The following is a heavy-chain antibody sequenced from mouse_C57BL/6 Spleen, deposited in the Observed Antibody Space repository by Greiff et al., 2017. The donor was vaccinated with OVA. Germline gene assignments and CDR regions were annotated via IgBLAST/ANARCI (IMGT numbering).Heavy chain of an antibody. J-gene: IGHJ4*01. CDR1: GFTFSDYY. Sequence: EVHLVESEGGLVQPGSSMKLSCTASGFTFSDYYMAWVRQVPEKGLEWVANINYDGSSTYYLDSLKSRFIISRDNAKNILYLQMSSLKSEDTATYYCARDRGGLYYYAVDYWGQGASVTVSS. D-gene: IGHD1-2*01. V-gene: IGHV5-16*01. CDR2: INYDGSST. CDR3: ARDRGGLYYYAVDY.